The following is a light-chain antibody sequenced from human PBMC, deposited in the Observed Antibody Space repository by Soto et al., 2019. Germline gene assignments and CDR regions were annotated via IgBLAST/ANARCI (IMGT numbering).Light chain of an antibody. CDR3: QQYDHLYT. CDR1: QDITNY. CDR2: DAS. J-gene: IGKJ2*01. Sequence: DIQLTQSPSSLSASVGDRVTISCQASQDITNYLNWYQQKPGKAPKLLIYDASTLQTGVPSRFSGSGSGTDFTFTISSLQPEDFATYYCQQYDHLYTFGQGTKVDIK. V-gene: IGKV1-33*01.